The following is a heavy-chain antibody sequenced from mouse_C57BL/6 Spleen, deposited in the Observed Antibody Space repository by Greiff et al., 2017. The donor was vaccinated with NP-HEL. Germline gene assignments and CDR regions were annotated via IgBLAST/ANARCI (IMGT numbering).Heavy chain of an antibody. J-gene: IGHJ3*01. CDR2: INPSTGGT. CDR1: GYSFTGYY. D-gene: IGHD1-1*01. Sequence: EVQLQQSGPELVKPGASVKISCKASGYSFTGYYMNWVKQSPEKSLEWIGEINPSTGGTTYNQKFKAKATLTVDKSSSTAYMQLKSLTSEDSAVYYCAYYYGSSYEFAYWGQGTLVTVSA. CDR3: AYYYGSSYEFAY. V-gene: IGHV1-42*01.